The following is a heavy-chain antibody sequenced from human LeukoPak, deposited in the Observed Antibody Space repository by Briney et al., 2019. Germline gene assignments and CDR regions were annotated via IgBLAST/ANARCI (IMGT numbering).Heavy chain of an antibody. J-gene: IGHJ4*02. CDR1: GYTFTSYG. D-gene: IGHD3-22*01. V-gene: IGHV1-18*01. CDR2: ISAYNGNT. Sequence: ASVKVSCKASGYTFTSYGISWVRQAPGQGLEWTGWISAYNGNTNYAQKLQGRVTMTTDTSTSTAYMELRSLRSDDTAVYYCARDFYYDSSGYYYGSYFDYWGQGTLVTVSS. CDR3: ARDFYYDSSGYYYGSYFDY.